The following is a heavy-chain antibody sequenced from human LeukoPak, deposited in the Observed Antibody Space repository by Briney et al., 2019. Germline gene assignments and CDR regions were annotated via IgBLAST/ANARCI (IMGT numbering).Heavy chain of an antibody. Sequence: ASVKVSCKASGYTFTGYYMHWVRQAPGQGLEWMGWINPNSGGTNYAQKFQGRVTMTRDTSISTAYMELSSLRSEDTAVYYCARDEGKGQQRMYGPPRDDAFDTWGQGTMVTVSS. J-gene: IGHJ3*02. D-gene: IGHD6-13*01. CDR3: ARDEGKGQQRMYGPPRDDAFDT. V-gene: IGHV1-2*02. CDR2: INPNSGGT. CDR1: GYTFTGYY.